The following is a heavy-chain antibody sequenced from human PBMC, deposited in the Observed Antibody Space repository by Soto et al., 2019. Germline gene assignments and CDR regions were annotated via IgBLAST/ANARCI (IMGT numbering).Heavy chain of an antibody. J-gene: IGHJ5*02. CDR1: GGSISSYY. V-gene: IGHV4-59*08. CDR2: IYYSGST. Sequence: PSETLSLTCTVSGGSISSYYWSWIRQPPGKGLEWIGYIYYSGSTNYNPSLKSRVTISVDTSKNQFSLKLSSVTAADTAVYYCARAAHYDILTGYLNWFDPWGQVTLVTVSS. D-gene: IGHD3-9*01. CDR3: ARAAHYDILTGYLNWFDP.